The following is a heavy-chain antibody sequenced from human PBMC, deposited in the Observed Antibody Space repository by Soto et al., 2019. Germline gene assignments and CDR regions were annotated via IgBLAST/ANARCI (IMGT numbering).Heavy chain of an antibody. D-gene: IGHD3-16*02. Sequence: QITLKESGPTLVKPTQTLTLTCTFSGFSLSTSGVGVGWIRQPPGKALEWLALIYWDDDKRYSPSLKSRLTIPKDTSKNQVVLTMTNMDPVDTATYYCAHPRGIVGELSFDYWGQGTLVTVSS. CDR3: AHPRGIVGELSFDY. V-gene: IGHV2-5*02. CDR2: IYWDDDK. J-gene: IGHJ4*02. CDR1: GFSLSTSGVG.